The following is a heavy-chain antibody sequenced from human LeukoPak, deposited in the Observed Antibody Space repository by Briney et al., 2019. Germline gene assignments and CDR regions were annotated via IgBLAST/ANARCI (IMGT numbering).Heavy chain of an antibody. V-gene: IGHV4-59*01. CDR1: GGSISSYY. CDR3: ARDDYDSSGYPYFDY. CDR2: IYYSGST. J-gene: IGHJ4*02. D-gene: IGHD3-22*01. Sequence: SETLSLTCTVSGGSISSYYWSWIRQHPGKGLEWIGYIYYSGSTNYNPSLKSRVTISVDTSKNQFSLKLSSVTAADTAVYYCARDDYDSSGYPYFDYWGQGTLVTVSS.